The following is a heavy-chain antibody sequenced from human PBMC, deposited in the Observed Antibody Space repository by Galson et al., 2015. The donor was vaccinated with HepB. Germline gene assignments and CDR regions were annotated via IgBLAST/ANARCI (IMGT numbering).Heavy chain of an antibody. CDR2: ISAYNGNT. J-gene: IGHJ4*02. CDR1: GYTFTTYG. D-gene: IGHD3-9*01. V-gene: IGHV1-18*01. Sequence: SVKVSCKASGYTFTTYGISWVRQAPGQGLEWTGWISAYNGNTNYAQKLQGRVTMTTDTSTSTAYMELRSLRSDDTAVYYCARDILTGYVEPWGQGTLVTVSS. CDR3: ARDILTGYVEP.